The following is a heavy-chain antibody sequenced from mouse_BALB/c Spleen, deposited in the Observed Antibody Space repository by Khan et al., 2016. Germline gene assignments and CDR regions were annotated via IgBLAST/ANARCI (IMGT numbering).Heavy chain of an antibody. J-gene: IGHJ4*01. CDR1: GFSLSTSGMG. Sequence: QVTLKESGPGILQPSQTLSLTCSFSGFSLSTSGMGVGWIRQPSGKGLEWLAHIWWDDDKRYNPALKSRPTIPKDTSSNQVFLKMGSVDTADTATYYCARVEDGRAMDYWGQGTSVTVSS. CDR2: IWWDDDK. V-gene: IGHV8-8*01. CDR3: ARVEDGRAMDY.